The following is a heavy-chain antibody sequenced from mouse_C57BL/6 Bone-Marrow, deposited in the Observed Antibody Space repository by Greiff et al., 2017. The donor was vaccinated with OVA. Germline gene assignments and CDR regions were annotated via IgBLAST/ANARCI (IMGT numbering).Heavy chain of an antibody. J-gene: IGHJ3*01. Sequence: EVQLVESGGGLVKPGGSLKLSCAASGFTFSDYGMHWVRQAPEKGLEWVAYISSGSSTIYYADTVKGRFTISRDNAKNTLFLQMTSLRSEDTAMYYCARGYYSNPGFAYWGQGTLVTVSA. CDR1: GFTFSDYG. V-gene: IGHV5-17*01. CDR2: ISSGSSTI. CDR3: ARGYYSNPGFAY. D-gene: IGHD2-5*01.